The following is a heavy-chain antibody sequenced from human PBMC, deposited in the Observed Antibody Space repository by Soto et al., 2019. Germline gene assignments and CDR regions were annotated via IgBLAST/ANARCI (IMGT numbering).Heavy chain of an antibody. J-gene: IGHJ6*02. V-gene: IGHV4-59*08. CDR1: GGALSNYY. Sequence: HVQLQESGPGLVRPSEALSLTCTVSGGALSNYYWSWIRQPPGKGLEWIGYGWYGGTTNYNPSLASSVSMSIDASDNQFARRLNSVTAADTAVYYCARHARKPAETIPYYYYYYMDVCGQGTTITVSS. CDR2: GWYGGTT. D-gene: IGHD3-16*01. CDR3: ARHARKPAETIPYYYYYYMDV.